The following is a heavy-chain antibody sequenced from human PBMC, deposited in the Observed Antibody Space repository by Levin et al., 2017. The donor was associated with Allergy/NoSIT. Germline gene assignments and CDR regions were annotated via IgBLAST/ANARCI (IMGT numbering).Heavy chain of an antibody. D-gene: IGHD6-19*01. Sequence: PGGSLRLSCAASGLTFSNYAMNWVRQAPGKGLEWVSLISGTGGSTYYADSVKGRFTISRDNSKNTLYLLMNSLRAEDTAVYYCSKDVGTSGFLGGDYFESWGQGTLVTVSS. V-gene: IGHV3-23*01. CDR2: ISGTGGST. CDR3: SKDVGTSGFLGGDYFES. CDR1: GLTFSNYA. J-gene: IGHJ4*02.